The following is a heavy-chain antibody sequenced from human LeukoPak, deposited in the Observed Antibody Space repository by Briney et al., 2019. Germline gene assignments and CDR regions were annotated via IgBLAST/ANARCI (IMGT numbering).Heavy chain of an antibody. CDR1: GFTFSSYA. D-gene: IGHD3-9*01. V-gene: IGHV3-30-3*01. CDR2: ISYDGSNK. CDR3: ARGQEYYDILTGYYLDGY. J-gene: IGHJ4*02. Sequence: GGSLRLSCAASGFTFSSYAMSWVRQAPGKGLEWVAVISYDGSNKYYADSVKGRFTISRDNSKNTLYLQMNSLRAEDTAVYYCARGQEYYDILTGYYLDGYWGQGTLVTVSS.